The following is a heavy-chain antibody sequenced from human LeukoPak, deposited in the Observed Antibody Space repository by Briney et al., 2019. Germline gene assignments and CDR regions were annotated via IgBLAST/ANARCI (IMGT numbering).Heavy chain of an antibody. CDR2: IYYSGST. D-gene: IGHD5-24*01. V-gene: IGHV4-59*01. CDR3: AREGRDGYNSNGYDY. CDR1: GGSFSGYY. J-gene: IGHJ4*02. Sequence: PSETLSLTCAVYGGSFSGYYWSWIRQPPGKGLEWIGYIYYSGSTNYNPSLKSRVTISVDTSKNQFSLKLSSVTAADTAVYYCAREGRDGYNSNGYDYWGQGTLVTVSS.